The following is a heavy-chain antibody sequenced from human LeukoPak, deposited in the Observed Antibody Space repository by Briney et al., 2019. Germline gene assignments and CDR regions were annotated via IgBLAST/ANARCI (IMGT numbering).Heavy chain of an antibody. CDR1: GFTFSNAW. D-gene: IGHD5-18*01. Sequence: GGSLRLSCAASGFTFSNAWMNWVRQAPGKGLEWVAVIWHDGSQKYCADSVKGRFTISRDNSKNTLYLQMDSLRAEDTAVYYCASGSGYNFGNFDYWGQGTLVTVSS. CDR2: IWHDGSQK. V-gene: IGHV3-33*08. J-gene: IGHJ4*02. CDR3: ASGSGYNFGNFDY.